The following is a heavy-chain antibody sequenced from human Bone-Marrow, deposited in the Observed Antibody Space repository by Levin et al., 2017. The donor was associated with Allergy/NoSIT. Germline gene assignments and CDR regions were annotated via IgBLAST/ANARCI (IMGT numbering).Heavy chain of an antibody. Sequence: GESLKISCKASGYTFTSYAMNWVRQAPGQGLEWMGWINTDTGNPTYARGFTGRFVFSLDTSVSTAYLQISSLKAEDSAVYYCARGQYSSGWFDWFDPWGQGTLVTVSS. D-gene: IGHD6-13*01. J-gene: IGHJ5*02. V-gene: IGHV7-4-1*02. CDR3: ARGQYSSGWFDWFDP. CDR2: INTDTGNP. CDR1: GYTFTSYA.